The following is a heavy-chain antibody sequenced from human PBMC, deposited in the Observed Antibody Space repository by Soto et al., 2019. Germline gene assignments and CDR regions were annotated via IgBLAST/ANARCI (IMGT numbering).Heavy chain of an antibody. CDR2: INHSGST. CDR1: GGSFSDYY. J-gene: IGHJ4*02. V-gene: IGHV4-34*01. Sequence: PSETLSLTCAVYGGSFSDYYWSWIRQPPGKGLEWIGEINHSGSTNYDPSLKSRVTISVDTSKSQFSLRLSSVTAADTAVYYCARESTVTTGIDYWGQGTLVTV. CDR3: ARESTVTTGIDY. D-gene: IGHD4-4*01.